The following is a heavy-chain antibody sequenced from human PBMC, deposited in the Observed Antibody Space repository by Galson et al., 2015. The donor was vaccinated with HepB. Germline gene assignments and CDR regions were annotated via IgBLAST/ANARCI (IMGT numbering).Heavy chain of an antibody. Sequence: SLRLSCAASGFTFGDYAMSWFRQAPGKGLEWVGFIRSKAYGGTTEYAASVKGRFTISRDDSKSIAYLQMNSLKTEDTAVYYCTRAGPFDWLLYVLDWGQGTLVTVSS. CDR1: GFTFGDYA. CDR2: IRSKAYGGTT. J-gene: IGHJ4*02. V-gene: IGHV3-49*03. D-gene: IGHD3-9*01. CDR3: TRAGPFDWLLYVLD.